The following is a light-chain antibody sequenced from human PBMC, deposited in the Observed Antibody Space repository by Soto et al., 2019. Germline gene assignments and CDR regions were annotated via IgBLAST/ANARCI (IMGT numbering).Light chain of an antibody. V-gene: IGKV3-20*01. CDR3: QQFGSSPGFT. CDR1: QRINNRY. Sequence: EIVLTQSPGTLSLSPGERATLSCRASQRINNRYLAWYQQKPGQAPRLLIYAASRRATGIPDRFSGSGSGTDFTLTISRLEPEDFAVYYCQQFGSSPGFTFGPGTKVDI. CDR2: AAS. J-gene: IGKJ3*01.